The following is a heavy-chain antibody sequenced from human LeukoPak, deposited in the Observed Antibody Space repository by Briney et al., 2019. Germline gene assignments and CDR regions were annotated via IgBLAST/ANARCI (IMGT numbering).Heavy chain of an antibody. CDR2: IYSGGST. Sequence: GRSLRLSCAASGFTVSSNYMSWVRQAPEKGLEWVSVIYSGGSTYYADSVKGRFTISRHNSKNTLYLQMNSLRAEDTAVYYCARGSGSYPSYYFDYWGQGTLVTVSS. J-gene: IGHJ4*02. D-gene: IGHD1-26*01. CDR1: GFTVSSNY. CDR3: ARGSGSYPSYYFDY. V-gene: IGHV3-53*04.